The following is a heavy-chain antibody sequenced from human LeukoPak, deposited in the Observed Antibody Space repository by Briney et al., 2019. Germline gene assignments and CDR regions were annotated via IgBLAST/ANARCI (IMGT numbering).Heavy chain of an antibody. D-gene: IGHD3-10*01. CDR2: FYYRGST. J-gene: IGHJ5*02. CDR1: GGSITSGYY. V-gene: IGHV4-31*03. CDR3: ARAGGFSMVRGAVNNWFDP. Sequence: PSKTLSLTCTVSGGSITSGYYWTWVRQFPGKGLEWIAYFYYRGSTAYNPSLQSRVTISADTSKNQFSLKLSSVTAADTAVYYCARAGGFSMVRGAVNNWFDPWGQGILVTVSS.